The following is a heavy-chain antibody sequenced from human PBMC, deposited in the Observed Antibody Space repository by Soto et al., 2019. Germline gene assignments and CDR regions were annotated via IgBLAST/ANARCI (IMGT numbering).Heavy chain of an antibody. CDR3: ARGSDRYYSSSDLKGGMDV. CDR1: GGTFSSYA. D-gene: IGHD6-13*01. CDR2: IIPIFGTA. J-gene: IGHJ6*02. V-gene: IGHV1-69*01. Sequence: QVQLVQSGAEVKKPGSSVKVSCKASGGTFSSYAISWVRQAPGQGLEWMGGIIPIFGTANYAQKFQGRVTITADESTSTAYMERSSLRSEDTAVYYCARGSDRYYSSSDLKGGMDVWGQGTTVTVSS.